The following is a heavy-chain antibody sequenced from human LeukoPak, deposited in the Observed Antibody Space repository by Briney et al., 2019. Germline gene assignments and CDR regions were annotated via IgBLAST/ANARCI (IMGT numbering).Heavy chain of an antibody. D-gene: IGHD3-10*01. CDR1: GGSFSGYY. V-gene: IGHV4-34*01. J-gene: IGHJ4*02. CDR2: INHSGST. Sequence: SETLSLTCAVYGGSFSGYYWSWIRQPPGKGLEWIGEINHSGSTNYNPSLKSRVTISVDTSKNQFSLKLSSVTAADTAVYYCARGRVYYYGSGSYYNVDYWGQGTLVTVSS. CDR3: ARGRVYYYGSGSYYNVDY.